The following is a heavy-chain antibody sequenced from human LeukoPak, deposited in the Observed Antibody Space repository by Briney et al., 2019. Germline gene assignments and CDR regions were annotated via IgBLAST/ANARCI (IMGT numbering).Heavy chain of an antibody. Sequence: ASVKVSCKASGYTFTGYYMHWVRQAPGQGLEWMGWINPNSGGTNYAQKFQGRVTMTRDTSISTAYMELSRLRSDDTAVYYCARIRGTVGAQGYWGQGTLVTVST. D-gene: IGHD1-26*01. J-gene: IGHJ4*02. CDR1: GYTFTGYY. CDR2: INPNSGGT. V-gene: IGHV1-2*02. CDR3: ARIRGTVGAQGY.